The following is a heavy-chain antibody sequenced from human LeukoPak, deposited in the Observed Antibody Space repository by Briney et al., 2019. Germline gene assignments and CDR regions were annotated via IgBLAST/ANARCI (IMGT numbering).Heavy chain of an antibody. CDR1: GFTFSDYY. Sequence: GGSLRLSCAASGFTFSDYYMSWIRQAPGKGLEWVSYISSSGSTIYYADSVKGRFTISRDNAKNSLYLQMNSLRAEDTAVYYCAGDVDYYDSSGYFDYWGQGTLVTVSS. CDR3: AGDVDYYDSSGYFDY. J-gene: IGHJ4*02. V-gene: IGHV3-11*04. CDR2: ISSSGSTI. D-gene: IGHD3-22*01.